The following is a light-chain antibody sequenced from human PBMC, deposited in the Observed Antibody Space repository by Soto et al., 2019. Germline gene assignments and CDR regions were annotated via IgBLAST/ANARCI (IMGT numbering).Light chain of an antibody. V-gene: IGLV2-8*01. CDR2: EVT. J-gene: IGLJ3*02. CDR1: SSDVGAYNY. Sequence: QSALTQPPSASGSPGQSVTISCTGTSSDVGAYNYVSWFQQHPGKAPKLIIYEVTKRPSGVPDRFSGSKSGNTASLTVSGLEAEDEDYYYCNSYGSSDSGVFGGGTKVTVL. CDR3: NSYGSSDSGV.